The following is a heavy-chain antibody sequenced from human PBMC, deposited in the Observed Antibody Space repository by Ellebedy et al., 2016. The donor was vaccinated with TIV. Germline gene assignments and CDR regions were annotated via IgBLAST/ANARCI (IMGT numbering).Heavy chain of an antibody. D-gene: IGHD6-19*01. V-gene: IGHV4-59*08. Sequence: SETLSLTCTVSGGPISSYYWHWIRQPPGKELEWIGYIYYSGSTNYNPSLKSRVTISVDTSKNQFSLKLSSVTAADTAVYYCARHSSGIAVAGTTIDYWGQGTLVTVSS. CDR2: IYYSGST. J-gene: IGHJ4*02. CDR3: ARHSSGIAVAGTTIDY. CDR1: GGPISSYY.